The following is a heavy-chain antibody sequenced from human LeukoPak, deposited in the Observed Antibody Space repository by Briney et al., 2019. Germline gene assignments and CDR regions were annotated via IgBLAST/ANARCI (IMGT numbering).Heavy chain of an antibody. D-gene: IGHD6-19*01. Sequence: PGGSLRLSCVVSGFTISTNYMSWVRQAPGKGLEWVSLIYSGGSTYYADSVRGRFIISIDNSKNTLYLQMNSLRAEDTAVYYCARVGQWLSYYFDYWGQGTLVTVSS. V-gene: IGHV3-66*01. CDR1: GFTISTNY. CDR3: ARVGQWLSYYFDY. CDR2: IYSGGST. J-gene: IGHJ4*02.